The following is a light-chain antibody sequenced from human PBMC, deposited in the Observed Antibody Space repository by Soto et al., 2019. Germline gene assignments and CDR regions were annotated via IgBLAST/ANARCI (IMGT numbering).Light chain of an antibody. CDR2: DVS. J-gene: IGLJ1*01. CDR3: SSYTSSSTRV. Sequence: QSVLTQPASVSGSPGQKITISCTGTSSDVGDYNYVSWYQQHPGKAPKLMIFDVSNRPSGVSNRFSGSKSGNTASLTISGLQAEDEADYYCSSYTSSSTRVFGTGTKLTVL. CDR1: SSDVGDYNY. V-gene: IGLV2-14*01.